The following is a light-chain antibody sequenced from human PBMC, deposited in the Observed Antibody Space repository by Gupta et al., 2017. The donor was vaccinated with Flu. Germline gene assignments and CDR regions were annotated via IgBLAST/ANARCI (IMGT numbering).Light chain of an antibody. Sequence: QSALTQPASVSGSPGQSITISCTGTRTDVGAYNFVSWYQRHTGKAPKLIIYEVTNRPSGVSNRFSGSKSGNTASLTISGLQAEDEADYFCASFTSTSTSYVFGTGTKVT. J-gene: IGLJ1*01. V-gene: IGLV2-14*01. CDR3: ASFTSTSTSYV. CDR2: EVT. CDR1: RTDVGAYNF.